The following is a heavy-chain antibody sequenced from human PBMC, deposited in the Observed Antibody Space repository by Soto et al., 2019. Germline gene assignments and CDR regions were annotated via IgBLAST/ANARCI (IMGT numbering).Heavy chain of an antibody. CDR3: ATMGTPATGLYYFDY. CDR1: GGSISSGNYY. CDR2: ISCSGSA. J-gene: IGHJ4*02. Sequence: SETLSLTCTVSGGSISSGNYYWSWIRQPPGKGLEWIGFISCSGSAYYNPSLKSRVTISVDTSKNQFSLNLRFVTAADTAVYYCATMGTPATGLYYFDYWGQGTLVTVSS. D-gene: IGHD2-15*01. V-gene: IGHV4-30-4*01.